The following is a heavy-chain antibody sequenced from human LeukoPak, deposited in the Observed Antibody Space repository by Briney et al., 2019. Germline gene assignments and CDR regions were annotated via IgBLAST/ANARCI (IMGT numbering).Heavy chain of an antibody. CDR3: ARHAVYAGSGWAFDY. V-gene: IGHV4-59*08. CDR1: GGSISPYY. J-gene: IGHJ4*02. CDR2: IYYTGSGST. Sequence: SETLSLTCTVSGGSISPYYWSWIRQPPGKGLEWIGYIYYTGSGSTSHNPSLKSRVTISVDTSKNQFSLNLNSVTAADTAVYYCARHAVYAGSGWAFDYWGQGTLVTVSP. D-gene: IGHD6-19*01.